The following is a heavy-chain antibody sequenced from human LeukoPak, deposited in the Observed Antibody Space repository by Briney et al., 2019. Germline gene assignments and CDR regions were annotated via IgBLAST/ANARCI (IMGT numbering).Heavy chain of an antibody. CDR2: ISGSGGST. V-gene: IGHV3-23*01. CDR3: ASPNPRIAARPYYYYYMDV. J-gene: IGHJ6*03. D-gene: IGHD6-6*01. Sequence: GGSLRLSCAVSGFTFSSYDMSWVRQAPGKGLEWVSAISGSGGSTYYADSVKGRFTISRDNSKNSLYLQMNSLRAEDTAVYYCASPNPRIAARPYYYYYMDVWGKGTTVTVSS. CDR1: GFTFSSYD.